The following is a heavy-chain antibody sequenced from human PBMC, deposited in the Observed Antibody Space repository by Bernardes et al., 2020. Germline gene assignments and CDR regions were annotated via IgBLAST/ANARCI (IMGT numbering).Heavy chain of an antibody. CDR1: GGSISSSGFY. J-gene: IGHJ6*02. Sequence: SETLSLTCNVSGGSISSSGFYWSWVRQHPGKGLEWIGFIYDSGSGSTYYNPSLKSRVTMSLDMSANLFSLNLSSVTAADTAIYFCARGGGLPGAVNYHYYYGMDVWGQGTTVAVSS. V-gene: IGHV4-31*03. CDR3: ARGGGLPGAVNYHYYYGMDV. CDR2: IYDSGSGST. D-gene: IGHD2-2*01.